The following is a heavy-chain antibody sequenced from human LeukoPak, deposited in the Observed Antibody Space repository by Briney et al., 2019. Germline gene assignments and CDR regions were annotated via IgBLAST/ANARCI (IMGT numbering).Heavy chain of an antibody. CDR3: ARAGGSCSPSDY. D-gene: IGHD4-23*01. CDR2: INAYNDNT. Sequence: ASVKVSCKASGYTFTSYGISWVRQAPGQGLEWMGWINAYNDNTNYAQKFQGRVTMTTDTSTSTAYMELRSLRSDDTAVFYCARAGGSCSPSDYWGQGTLVTVSS. V-gene: IGHV1-18*01. CDR1: GYTFTSYG. J-gene: IGHJ4*02.